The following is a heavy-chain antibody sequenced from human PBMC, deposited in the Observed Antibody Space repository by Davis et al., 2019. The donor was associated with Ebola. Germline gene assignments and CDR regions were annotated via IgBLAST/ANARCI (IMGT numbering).Heavy chain of an antibody. CDR2: IWYDGSNK. CDR1: GFTFSSYA. CDR3: ARVRCSGGSCNPYYYYGMDV. D-gene: IGHD2-15*01. Sequence: GESLKISCAASGFTFSSYAMSWVRQAPGKGLEWVAVIWYDGSNKYYADSVKGRFTISRDNSKNTLYLQMNSLRAEDTAVYYCARVRCSGGSCNPYYYYGMDVWGQGTTVTVSS. J-gene: IGHJ6*02. V-gene: IGHV3-33*08.